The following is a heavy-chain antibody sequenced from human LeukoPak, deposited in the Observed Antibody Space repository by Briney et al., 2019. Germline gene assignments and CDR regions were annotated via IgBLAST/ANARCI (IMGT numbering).Heavy chain of an antibody. V-gene: IGHV3-53*01. CDR2: ICTGGSA. CDR3: VAGRCDGFDI. J-gene: IGHJ3*02. CDR1: GLTVSSNY. Sequence: GGSLTLSCAASGLTVSSNYMSWVRQAPGKGLGCVSVICTGGSAYYADSVKVRFTISRDNSKITLYLQMNSLRAEDTAVNYCVAGRCDGFDIWGQGTMVTVSS.